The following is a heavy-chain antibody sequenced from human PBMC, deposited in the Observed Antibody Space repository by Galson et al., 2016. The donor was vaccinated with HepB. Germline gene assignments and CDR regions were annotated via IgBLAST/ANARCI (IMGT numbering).Heavy chain of an antibody. CDR1: GFTFDKYA. Sequence: SCAASGFTFDKYAMHWVRQAPGKGLEWVSGITWNSGNIGHADSVKGRFTISRDNAKNTLYLQLNSLSGEDTAVYYCTRAVYSSSWLLYYGMDVWGQGTTVTVSS. CDR2: ITWNSGNI. CDR3: TRAVYSSSWLLYYGMDV. J-gene: IGHJ6*02. V-gene: IGHV3-9*01. D-gene: IGHD6-13*01.